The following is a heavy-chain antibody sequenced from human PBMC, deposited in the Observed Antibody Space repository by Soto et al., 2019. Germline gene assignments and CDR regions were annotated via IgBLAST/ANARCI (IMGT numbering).Heavy chain of an antibody. CDR2: IYYSGST. CDR1: GCSISSYY. Sequence: LETLSLTCTVSGCSISSYYWSWIRQPPGKGLEWIGYIYYSGSTNYNPSLKSRVTISVDTSKNQFSLKLSSVTAADTAVYYCARVKGGSGWYYYGMDVWGQGTTVTVSS. J-gene: IGHJ6*02. CDR3: ARVKGGSGWYYYGMDV. D-gene: IGHD6-19*01. V-gene: IGHV4-59*01.